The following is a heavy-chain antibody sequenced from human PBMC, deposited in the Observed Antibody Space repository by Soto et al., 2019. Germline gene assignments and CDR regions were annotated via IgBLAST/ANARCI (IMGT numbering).Heavy chain of an antibody. D-gene: IGHD3-3*01. Sequence: GGSLRLSCAASGFTFSSYWMSWVRQAPGKGLEWVANIKQDGSEKYYVDSVKGRFTISRDNAKNSLYLQMNSLRAEDTAVYYCARAVYVFRMAFDPWGQGTLVTVS. V-gene: IGHV3-7*05. CDR3: ARAVYVFRMAFDP. CDR1: GFTFSSYW. CDR2: IKQDGSEK. J-gene: IGHJ5*02.